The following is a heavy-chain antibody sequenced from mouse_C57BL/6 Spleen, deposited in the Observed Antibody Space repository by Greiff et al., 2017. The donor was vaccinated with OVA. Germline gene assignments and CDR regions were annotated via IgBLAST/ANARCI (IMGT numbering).Heavy chain of an antibody. V-gene: IGHV1-80*01. D-gene: IGHD2-4*01. CDR1: GYAFSSYW. CDR2: IYPGDGDT. J-gene: IGHJ4*01. CDR3: ARGLYYDCDWAMDY. Sequence: VQLQQSGAELVKPGASVKISCKASGYAFSSYWMNWVKQRPGKGLEWIGQIYPGDGDTNYNGKFKGKATLTADKSSSTAYMQLSSLTSEGSAVYVYARGLYYDCDWAMDYWGQGTSVTVSS.